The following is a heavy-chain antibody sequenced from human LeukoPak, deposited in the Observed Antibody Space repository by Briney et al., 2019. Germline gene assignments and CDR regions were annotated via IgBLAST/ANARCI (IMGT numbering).Heavy chain of an antibody. V-gene: IGHV1-2*02. CDR2: INPNSGGT. J-gene: IGHJ4*02. CDR1: GYTFTGYY. Sequence: ASLKVSCKASGYTFTGYYMHWVRQAPAQGLEWMGWINPNSGGTNYAQKFQGRVTMTRDTSISTAYMELSRLRSDDTAVYYCARAPQLERPDFDYWGQGTLVTVSS. D-gene: IGHD1-1*01. CDR3: ARAPQLERPDFDY.